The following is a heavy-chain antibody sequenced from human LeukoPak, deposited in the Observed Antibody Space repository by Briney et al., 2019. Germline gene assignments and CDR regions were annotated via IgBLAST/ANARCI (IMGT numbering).Heavy chain of an antibody. CDR2: ISVYNGNT. CDR3: ARDRRYFDWLLSIRDAFDI. Sequence: ASVKVSCKASGYTFSNYGISWVRQAPGQGLEWMGWISVYNGNTNYAQKVQGRVTMTTDTSTNTAYMELRSLRSDDTAVYYCARDRRYFDWLLSIRDAFDIWGLGTMVTVSS. CDR1: GYTFSNYG. J-gene: IGHJ3*02. V-gene: IGHV1-18*01. D-gene: IGHD3-9*01.